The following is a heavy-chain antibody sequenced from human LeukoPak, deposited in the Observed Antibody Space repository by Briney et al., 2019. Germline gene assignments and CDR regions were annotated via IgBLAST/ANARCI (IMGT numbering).Heavy chain of an antibody. Sequence: PSETLSLTCTVSGGSVSGYYWAWIRQPPGKGLEWIGYIYYSGKTNYNPSLKSRVTISVDTSKNQFSLNLTSMTAADTAVYYCARGFYMTPYYFDYWGQGTLVTVSS. CDR2: IYYSGKT. CDR1: GGSVSGYY. V-gene: IGHV4-59*02. J-gene: IGHJ4*02. CDR3: ARGFYMTPYYFDY. D-gene: IGHD3-10*01.